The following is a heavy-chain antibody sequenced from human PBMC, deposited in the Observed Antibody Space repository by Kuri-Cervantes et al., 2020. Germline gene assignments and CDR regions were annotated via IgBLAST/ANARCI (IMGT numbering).Heavy chain of an antibody. CDR3: ARCCYYDSSSGL. J-gene: IGHJ4*02. D-gene: IGHD3-22*01. CDR2: INHSGIT. CDR1: GASFDNYY. V-gene: IGHV4-34*01. Sequence: GSLRLSCAVSGASFDNYYWSWIRQPPGKGLEWIGEINHSGITNYNSPLKSRVTISVDTSKNQFSLKLSSVTAADTAVYYCARCCYYDSSSGLWGQGTLVTVSS.